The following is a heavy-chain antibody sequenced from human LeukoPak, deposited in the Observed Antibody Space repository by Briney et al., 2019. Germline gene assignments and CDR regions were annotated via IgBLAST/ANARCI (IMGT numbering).Heavy chain of an antibody. CDR3: ARGYSSSWYSPLYNWFDP. J-gene: IGHJ5*02. CDR1: GDGISDIY. CDR2: IYYSGST. D-gene: IGHD6-13*01. V-gene: IGHV4-59*01. Sequence: SETLSLTCAVSGDGISDIYWSWIRQPPGKGLEWIGYIYYSGSTNYNPSLKSRVTISVDTSKNQFSLKLSSVTAADTAVYYCARGYSSSWYSPLYNWFDPWGQGTLVTVSS.